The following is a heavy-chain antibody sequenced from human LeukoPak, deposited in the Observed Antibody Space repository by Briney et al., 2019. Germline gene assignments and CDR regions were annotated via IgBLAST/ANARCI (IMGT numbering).Heavy chain of an antibody. V-gene: IGHV3-9*01. CDR1: GFTFGGYA. CDR2: IDFTSGRI. CDR3: VKDILPGGLDV. J-gene: IGHJ6*02. Sequence: PGGSLRLSCAASGFTFGGYAMHWIRQAPGKGLEWVSGIDFTSGRIDYADSVKGRFIISRDNAKNSLYLQMNSLRPEDSAFYYCVKDILPGGLDVWGQGTMVTVSS.